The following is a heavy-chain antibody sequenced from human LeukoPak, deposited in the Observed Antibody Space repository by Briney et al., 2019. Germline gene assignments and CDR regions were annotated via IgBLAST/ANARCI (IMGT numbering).Heavy chain of an antibody. J-gene: IGHJ4*02. CDR3: ALLYRSQTQIGC. V-gene: IGHV3-48*02. Sequence: GGSLRLSCVASGFTFSSYNMNWVRQAPGKGLEWVSYITSCGSTIYYADSVKGRFTISRDNAKTSLYLQMNNLRDEDTAVYYCALLYRSQTQIGCWGRGTLVTVS. CDR1: GFTFSSYN. CDR2: ITSCGSTI. D-gene: IGHD6-13*01.